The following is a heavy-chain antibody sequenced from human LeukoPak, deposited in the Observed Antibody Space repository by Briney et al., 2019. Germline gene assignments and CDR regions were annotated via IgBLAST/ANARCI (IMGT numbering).Heavy chain of an antibody. CDR3: AKVTGSSSWYGCY. CDR1: GFTFSSYA. Sequence: GGSLRLTCAASGFTFSSYAMSWVRQAPGKGLEWVSAISGSGGSTYYADSVKGRFTISRDNSKNTLYLQMNSLRAEDTAVYYCAKVTGSSSWYGCYWGQGTLVTVSS. CDR2: ISGSGGST. J-gene: IGHJ4*02. D-gene: IGHD6-13*01. V-gene: IGHV3-23*01.